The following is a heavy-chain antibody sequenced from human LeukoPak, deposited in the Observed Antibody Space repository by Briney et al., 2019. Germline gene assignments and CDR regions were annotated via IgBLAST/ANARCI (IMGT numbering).Heavy chain of an antibody. J-gene: IGHJ4*02. D-gene: IGHD5-12*01. Sequence: GRSLRLSCAASGFTFSNYAMHWVRQAPGKGLEWVAVISYDGSNKYYVDSVKGRFTISRDNARNSVYLQMNSLRAEDSAVYYCSRHMATSGYDYSDYWGQGTLVTVSS. CDR3: SRHMATSGYDYSDY. V-gene: IGHV3-30*04. CDR1: GFTFSNYA. CDR2: ISYDGSNK.